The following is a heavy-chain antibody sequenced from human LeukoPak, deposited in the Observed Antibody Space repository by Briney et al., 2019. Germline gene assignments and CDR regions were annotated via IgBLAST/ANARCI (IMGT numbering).Heavy chain of an antibody. V-gene: IGHV1-2*02. D-gene: IGHD6-19*01. CDR2: INPDSGGT. CDR1: GYIFTGYY. J-gene: IGHJ3*02. CDR3: ARCSIAVAGPGGFHAFDI. Sequence: ASVKVSCKASGYIFTGYYIHWVRQAPGQGLEWMGRINPDSGGTNSAQKFQGRVTMTRDTSISTAYMELSSLRSEDTAVYYCARCSIAVAGPGGFHAFDIWGQGTMVTVSS.